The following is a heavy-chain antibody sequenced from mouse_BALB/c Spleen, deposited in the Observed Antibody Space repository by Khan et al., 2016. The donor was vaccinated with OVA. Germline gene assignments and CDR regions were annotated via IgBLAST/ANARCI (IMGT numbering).Heavy chain of an antibody. CDR3: ARGNYYGYYFDY. Sequence: EVQLVESGPGLVKPPQSLSLTCTVTGYSITSGYAWNWIRQFPGNKLEWMGYISYSGVTSYNPSLKSRISITRDTSKNQFFLQLNSLTTEDTATYDCARGNYYGYYFDYWGQGTTLTVSS. CDR2: ISYSGVT. CDR1: GYSITSGYA. D-gene: IGHD1-1*01. J-gene: IGHJ2*01. V-gene: IGHV3-2*02.